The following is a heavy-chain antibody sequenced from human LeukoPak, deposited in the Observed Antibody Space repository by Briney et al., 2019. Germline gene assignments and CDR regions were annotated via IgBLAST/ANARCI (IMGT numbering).Heavy chain of an antibody. V-gene: IGHV4-31*03. CDR1: GGSISSGGYY. D-gene: IGHD2-15*01. J-gene: IGHJ1*01. Sequence: PSQTLSLTCTVSGGSISSGGYYWTWIRQHPGKGLEWIGYIYYSGSTYYNPSLKSRVTISVNTSKNQFSLRLSSVTAADTAVYYCALGYCGGGSCYAREYFQHWGQGTLVTVSS. CDR2: IYYSGST. CDR3: ALGYCGGGSCYAREYFQH.